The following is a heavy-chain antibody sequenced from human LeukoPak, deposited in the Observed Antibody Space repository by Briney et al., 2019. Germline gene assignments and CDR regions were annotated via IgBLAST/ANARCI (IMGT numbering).Heavy chain of an antibody. CDR1: GYTFTSYG. CDR3: ARDSRQQLFYYYYGMDV. D-gene: IGHD6-13*01. J-gene: IGHJ6*02. Sequence: GASVKVSCKASGYTFTSYGISWVRQAPGQGLEWMGWISAYNGNTNYAQKLQGRVTMTTDTSTSTAYMELRSLRSDDTAVYYCARDSRQQLFYYYYGMDVWGQGTTVTVSS. V-gene: IGHV1-18*01. CDR2: ISAYNGNT.